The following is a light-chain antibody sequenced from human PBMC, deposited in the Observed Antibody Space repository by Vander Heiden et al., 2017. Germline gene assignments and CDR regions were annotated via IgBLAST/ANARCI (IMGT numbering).Light chain of an antibody. V-gene: IGKV3-11*01. CDR1: QSVSSY. CDR2: DAS. Sequence: IVLTQSPATLSLSPGERATLSCRASQSVSSYLAWYQQKPGQAPRLLIYDASNRATGIPARFSGSGSGTDFTLTISSLEPEDFAVYYWQQSKNWPITFGGGTEGESK. J-gene: IGKJ4*01. CDR3: QQSKNWPIT.